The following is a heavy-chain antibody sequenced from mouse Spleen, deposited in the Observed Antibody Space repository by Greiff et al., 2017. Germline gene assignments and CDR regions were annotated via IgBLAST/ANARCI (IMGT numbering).Heavy chain of an antibody. CDR2: INPSNGGT. V-gene: IGHV1-53*01. CDR1: GYTFTSYW. J-gene: IGHJ2*01. D-gene: IGHD1-1*01. CDR3: ARDGTTIPFDY. Sequence: QVQLKQSGTELVKPGASVKLSCKASGYTFTSYWMHWVKQRPGQGLEWIGNINPSNGGTNYNEKFKSKATLTVDKSSSTAYMQLSSLTSEDSAVYYCARDGTTIPFDYWGQGTTLTVSS.